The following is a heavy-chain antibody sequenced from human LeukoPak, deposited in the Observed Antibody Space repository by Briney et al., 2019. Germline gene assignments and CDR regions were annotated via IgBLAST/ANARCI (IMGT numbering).Heavy chain of an antibody. V-gene: IGHV3-49*04. J-gene: IGHJ4*02. CDR1: GFAFADFA. CDR3: TRVIRLSGGRYYFDY. Sequence: GGSLRLSCTPSGFAFADFAMSWVRQAPGKGLEWVAFIRSKSYSGTTEHAASVKGRFTISRDDSKSIAYLQMNSLNTDDTAVYYCTRVIRLSGGRYYFDYWGQGTLVTVSS. D-gene: IGHD3-9*01. CDR2: IRSKSYSGTT.